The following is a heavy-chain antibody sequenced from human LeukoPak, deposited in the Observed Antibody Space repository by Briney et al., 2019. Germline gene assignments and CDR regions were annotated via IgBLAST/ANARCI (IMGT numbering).Heavy chain of an antibody. CDR1: GFTFTSYW. CDR2: IREDGSEK. V-gene: IGHV3-7*01. Sequence: GGSLRLSCAASGFTFTSYWMSWVRQAPGKGLEWVANIREDGSEKYYVDSVKGRFTISRDNAKNSVSLQMNSLRAEDTAVYYCARIYLKLASASWGQGTLVTVSS. CDR3: ARIYLKLASAS. D-gene: IGHD3-10*01. J-gene: IGHJ5*02.